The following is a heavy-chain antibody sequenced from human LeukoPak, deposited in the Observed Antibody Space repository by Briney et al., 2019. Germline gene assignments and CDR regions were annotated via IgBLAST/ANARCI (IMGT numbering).Heavy chain of an antibody. D-gene: IGHD3-10*01. CDR1: GFTFSSYG. V-gene: IGHV3-30*02. CDR3: AKGWGYYYGSGSHHDAFDI. Sequence: GGSLRLSCAASGFTFSSYGMHWVRQAPGKGLEWVAFIRYDGSNKYYADSVKGRFTISRDNSKNTLYLQTNSLRAEDTAVYYCAKGWGYYYGSGSHHDAFDIWGQGTMVTVSS. J-gene: IGHJ3*02. CDR2: IRYDGSNK.